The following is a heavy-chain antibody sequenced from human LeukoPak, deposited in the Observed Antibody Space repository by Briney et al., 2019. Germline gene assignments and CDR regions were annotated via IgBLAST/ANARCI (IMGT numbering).Heavy chain of an antibody. J-gene: IGHJ4*02. V-gene: IGHV1-18*01. CDR2: ISAYNGNT. CDR3: AREWTIFGVVTVFDY. D-gene: IGHD3-3*01. CDR1: GYTFTSYG. Sequence: GASVKVSCKASGYTFTSYGISWVRQAPGQGLEWMGWISAYNGNTNYAQKLQGRVTMTTDTSTSTAYMELRSLRSDDTAVYYCAREWTIFGVVTVFDYWGQGTLVTVSS.